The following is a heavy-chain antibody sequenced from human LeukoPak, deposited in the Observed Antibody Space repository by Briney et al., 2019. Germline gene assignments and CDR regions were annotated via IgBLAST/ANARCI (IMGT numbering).Heavy chain of an antibody. Sequence: TSETLSLTCTVSDDSITMYYWSWIRQAPGKGLEWVGYIYYSGSTNYNPSLKSRVTISVDTSKNQFSLKLNSVTAADTAVYYCASSPLLAYCGGDCYAFDYWGQGTLVTVSS. CDR2: IYYSGST. D-gene: IGHD2-21*02. V-gene: IGHV4-59*01. CDR3: ASSPLLAYCGGDCYAFDY. J-gene: IGHJ4*02. CDR1: DDSITMYY.